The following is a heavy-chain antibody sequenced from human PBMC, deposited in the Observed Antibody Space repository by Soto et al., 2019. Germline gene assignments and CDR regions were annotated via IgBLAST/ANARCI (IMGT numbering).Heavy chain of an antibody. D-gene: IGHD3-22*01. CDR2: IDPSDSYT. V-gene: IGHV5-10-1*01. CDR3: ARHITMIVVAGAFDI. J-gene: IGHJ3*02. Sequence: PGESLKISCKGSGYSFTSYWISWVRQMPGKGLEWMGRIDPSDSYTDYSPSFQGHVTISADKSISTAYLQWSSLKASDTAMYYCARHITMIVVAGAFDIWGQGTMVTVSS. CDR1: GYSFTSYW.